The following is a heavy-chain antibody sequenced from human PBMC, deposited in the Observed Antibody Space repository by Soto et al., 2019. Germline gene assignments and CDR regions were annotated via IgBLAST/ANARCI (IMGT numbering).Heavy chain of an antibody. D-gene: IGHD6-13*01. Sequence: GGSLRLSCAASVFTFSSYDMHLVRQATGKGLEWVSAIGTAGDTYYPGSVKGRFTISRENAKNSLYLQMNSLRAGDTAVYYCAREGGSSWRGRWFDTWGQGTLVTVSS. CDR2: IGTAGDT. CDR3: AREGGSSWRGRWFDT. CDR1: VFTFSSYD. V-gene: IGHV3-13*01. J-gene: IGHJ5*02.